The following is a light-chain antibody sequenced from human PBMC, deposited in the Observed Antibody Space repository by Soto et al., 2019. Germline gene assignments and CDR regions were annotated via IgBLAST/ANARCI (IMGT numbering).Light chain of an antibody. CDR1: SNGVGRYIH. J-gene: IGLJ1*01. CDR3: CTFAGNPYV. CDR2: DVV. Sequence: QSALTQPRSVSGSPGQSVTISCTGTSNGVGRYIHVSWYQQHPGKAPKLLIYDVVKRPSGVSDRFPGSTSGNTASLTISGRQAEDEADYYCCTFAGNPYVLATGTKHTVL. V-gene: IGLV2-11*01.